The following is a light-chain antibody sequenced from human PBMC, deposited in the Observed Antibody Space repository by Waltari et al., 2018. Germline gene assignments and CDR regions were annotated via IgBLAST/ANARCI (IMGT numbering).Light chain of an antibody. CDR1: QTMSSD. V-gene: IGKV1-39*01. CDR3: QQSSTWT. J-gene: IGKJ1*01. CDR2: AVS. Sequence: DIQMTQSPSALSASVGDRVTISCRASQTMSSDLNWYKQKPGTAPKVLIYAVSNLQSGVPSRFSGSGSGTDFTLTISSLQPEDSATYYCQQSSTWTFGQGTKVEIK.